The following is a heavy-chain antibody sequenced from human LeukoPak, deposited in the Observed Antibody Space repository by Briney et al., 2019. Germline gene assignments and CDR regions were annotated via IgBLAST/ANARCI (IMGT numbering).Heavy chain of an antibody. CDR2: ISWNSGSI. D-gene: IGHD3-10*01. J-gene: IGHJ4*02. CDR1: GFAVSSNH. V-gene: IGHV3-9*01. Sequence: LAGGSLRLSCAASGFAVSSNHMNWVRQAPGKGLEWVSGISWNSGSIGYADSVKGRFTISRDNAKNSLYLQMNSLRAEDTALYYCAKDRGWFGELAADYWGQGTLVTVSS. CDR3: AKDRGWFGELAADY.